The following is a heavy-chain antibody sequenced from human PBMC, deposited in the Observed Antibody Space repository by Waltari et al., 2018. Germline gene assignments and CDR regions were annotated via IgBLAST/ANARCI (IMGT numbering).Heavy chain of an antibody. D-gene: IGHD6-13*01. CDR2: IRYDGSNK. Sequence: QVQLVESGGGVVQPGGSLRLSCAASGFTFSSYGMHWVRQAPGKGLEWVAFIRYDGSNKYYADSVKGRFTISRDNSKNTLYLQMNSLRAEDTAVYYCAKLAAAGHFDYWGQGIVVTVSS. J-gene: IGHJ4*02. CDR1: GFTFSSYG. CDR3: AKLAAAGHFDY. V-gene: IGHV3-30*02.